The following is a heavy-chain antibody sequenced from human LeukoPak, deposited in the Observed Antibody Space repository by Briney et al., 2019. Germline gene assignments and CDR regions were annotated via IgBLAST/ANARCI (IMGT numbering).Heavy chain of an antibody. V-gene: IGHV4-59*01. CDR1: GRSLTNYY. D-gene: IGHD2-21*02. CDR2: VFYSGST. J-gene: IGHJ3*02. Sequence: PETLSLTCTVSGRSLTNYYWNWIRQPPGKGLERIGYVFYSGSTNYTHSLKSRVTISVDTSKNQFSLKLSSVTAADTAVYYCARDAVTYDAFDIWGQGTMVTVSS. CDR3: ARDAVTYDAFDI.